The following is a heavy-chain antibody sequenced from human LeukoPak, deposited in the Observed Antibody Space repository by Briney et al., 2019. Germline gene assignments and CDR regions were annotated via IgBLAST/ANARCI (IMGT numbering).Heavy chain of an antibody. CDR3: ARTAKYYYGSETYYFFDY. J-gene: IGHJ4*02. CDR1: GGSISRYY. Sequence: SETLSLTCTVSGGSISRYYWSWIRQPPGKGLEWIGYISYTGSTTYNSSLKSRVTISLDTSQNQFSLKLTSVTPADTAVYYCARTAKYYYGSETYYFFDYWGQGALVTVSS. D-gene: IGHD3-10*01. V-gene: IGHV4-59*01. CDR2: ISYTGST.